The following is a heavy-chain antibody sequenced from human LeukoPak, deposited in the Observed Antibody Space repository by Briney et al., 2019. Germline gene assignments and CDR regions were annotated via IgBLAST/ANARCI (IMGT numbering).Heavy chain of an antibody. CDR2: IIPILNTA. J-gene: IGHJ4*02. Sequence: SVEVSCKASGGFSNYAINWVRQAPGQGLEWMGRIIPILNTANSAEKFQGRVTITADKFTNTAYMELSSLRSEDTAIYYCARAHSGYDVKYFAYWGQGTLVTVSS. CDR3: ARAHSGYDVKYFAY. CDR1: GGFSNYA. V-gene: IGHV1-69*04. D-gene: IGHD5-12*01.